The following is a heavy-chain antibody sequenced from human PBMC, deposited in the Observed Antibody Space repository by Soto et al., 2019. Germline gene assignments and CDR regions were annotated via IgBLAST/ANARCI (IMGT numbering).Heavy chain of an antibody. Sequence: QVQLVQSGAEVKKPGSSVKVSCKASGGTFSSYAISWVRQAPGQGLEWMGGIIPIFGTANYAQKFQGRVTITADKSTSTAYMELSSLRSEDTAVYYCARDPHRYYSSSSEYYYYGMDVWGQGTTVTVSS. D-gene: IGHD6-6*01. CDR2: IIPIFGTA. J-gene: IGHJ6*02. V-gene: IGHV1-69*06. CDR3: ARDPHRYYSSSSEYYYYGMDV. CDR1: GGTFSSYA.